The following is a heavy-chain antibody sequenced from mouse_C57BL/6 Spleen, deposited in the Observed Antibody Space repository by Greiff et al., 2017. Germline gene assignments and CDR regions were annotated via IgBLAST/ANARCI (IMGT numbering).Heavy chain of an antibody. CDR2: IDPETGGT. J-gene: IGHJ2*01. D-gene: IGHD2-4*01. V-gene: IGHV1-15*01. CDR3: TRSEGDYDYFDY. Sequence: VQLQQSGAELVRPGASVTLSCKASGYTFTDYEMHWVKQTPVHGLEWIGAIDPETGGTAYNQKFKGKAILTADKSSSTAYMELRSLTSEDSAVYYCTRSEGDYDYFDYWGQGTTLTVSS. CDR1: GYTFTDYE.